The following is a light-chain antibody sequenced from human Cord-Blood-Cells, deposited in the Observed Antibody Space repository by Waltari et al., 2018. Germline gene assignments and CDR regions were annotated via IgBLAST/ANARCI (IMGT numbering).Light chain of an antibody. CDR1: SSDVGGSNY. J-gene: IGLJ3*02. V-gene: IGLV2-14*01. Sequence: QSALTQPASVSGSPGQSITIPCTGTSSDVGGSNYVSWYQQHPGKAPKLMIYEVSNRPSGVSNRFSGSKSGNTASLTISGLQAEDEADYYCSSYTSSSTQVFGGGTKLTVL. CDR2: EVS. CDR3: SSYTSSSTQV.